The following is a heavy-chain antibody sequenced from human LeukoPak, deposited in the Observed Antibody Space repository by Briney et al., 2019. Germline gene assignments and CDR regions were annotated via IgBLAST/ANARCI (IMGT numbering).Heavy chain of an antibody. Sequence: SETLSLTCSVSGASISSGSNYWGWIRQPPGKTLEWIGSIYSSGSTYYNPSLKSRVTISVDTSKNQFSLKLSSVTAADTAVYYCARGGGSYGYYMDVWGKGPTVTVSS. V-gene: IGHV4-39*07. CDR3: ARGGGSYGYYMDV. CDR2: IYSSGST. CDR1: GASISSGSNY. J-gene: IGHJ6*03. D-gene: IGHD5-18*01.